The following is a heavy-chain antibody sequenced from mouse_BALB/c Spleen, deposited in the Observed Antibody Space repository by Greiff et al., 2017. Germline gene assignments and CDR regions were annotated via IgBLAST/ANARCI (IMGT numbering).Heavy chain of an antibody. CDR2: IDPENGNT. J-gene: IGHJ1*01. CDR1: GFNIKDYY. CDR3: ARGNYPYWYFDV. D-gene: IGHD2-1*01. V-gene: IGHV14-1*02. Sequence: EVKLVESGAELVRPGALVKLSCKASGFNIKDYYMHWVKQRPEQGLEWIGWIDPENGNTIYDPKFQGKASITADTSSNTAYLQLSSLTSEDTAVYYCARGNYPYWYFDVWGAGTTVTVSS.